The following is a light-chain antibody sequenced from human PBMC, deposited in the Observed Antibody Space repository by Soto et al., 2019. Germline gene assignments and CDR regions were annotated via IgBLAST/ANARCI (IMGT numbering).Light chain of an antibody. CDR1: QTTNTW. Sequence: DIQMTQFPSTLSASVGDRVTITCRASQTTNTWLDWYQQKPGTAPKLLIYDASSLEGVVPSRFSASGSGTEFTLTISSLQPDDLATYYCQQYISYPYTFGQGTK. CDR3: QQYISYPYT. J-gene: IGKJ2*01. CDR2: DAS. V-gene: IGKV1-5*01.